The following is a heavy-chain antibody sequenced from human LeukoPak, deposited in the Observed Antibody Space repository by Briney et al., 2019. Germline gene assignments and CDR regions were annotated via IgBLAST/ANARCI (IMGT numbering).Heavy chain of an antibody. CDR2: IYYSGTT. CDR1: GGSIGSSDSF. V-gene: IGHV4-39*07. D-gene: IGHD2-2*01. J-gene: IGHJ5*02. CDR3: ARGPLGVVVPAARIWFDP. Sequence: SETLSLTCTVSGGSIGSSDSFWGWIRQPPGKGLEWIGSIYYSGTTYYNPSLKSRLTISVDTSKNHFSLKLTSVTAADTAVYYCARGPLGVVVPAARIWFDPWGQGTLVTVSS.